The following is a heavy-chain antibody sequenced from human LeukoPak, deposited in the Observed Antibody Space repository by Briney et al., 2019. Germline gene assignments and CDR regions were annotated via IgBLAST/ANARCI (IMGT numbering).Heavy chain of an antibody. V-gene: IGHV3-21*01. CDR1: GGTFSSYS. CDR2: ISSSSSYI. Sequence: ASVKVSCKASGGTFSSYSMNWVRQAPGKGLEWVSSISSSSSYIYYADSVKGRFTISRDNAKNSLYLQMNSLRAEDTAVYYCARVGAGNFDYWGQGTLVTVSS. CDR3: ARVGAGNFDY. J-gene: IGHJ4*02. D-gene: IGHD1-1*01.